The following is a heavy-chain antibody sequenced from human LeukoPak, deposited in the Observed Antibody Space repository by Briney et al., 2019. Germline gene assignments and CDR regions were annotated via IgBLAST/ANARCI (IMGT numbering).Heavy chain of an antibody. CDR1: GFTFSSYA. CDR2: ISGSGGNT. D-gene: IGHD1-7*01. Sequence: GGSLRLSCAASGFTFSSYAMSWVRQAPGKGLEWVSAISGSGGNTYYADSVKGRFTISRDNSKNTLYLQINSLRAEDTAVYYCAKRSRTYYYYGMDVWGQRTTVTVSS. V-gene: IGHV3-23*01. CDR3: AKRSRTYYYYGMDV. J-gene: IGHJ6*02.